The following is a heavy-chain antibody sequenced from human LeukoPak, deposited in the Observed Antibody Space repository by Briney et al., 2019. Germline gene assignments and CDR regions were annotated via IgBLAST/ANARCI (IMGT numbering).Heavy chain of an antibody. Sequence: SETLSLTCTVSGGSISSYYWSWIRQPPGKGLEWIGYIYYSGSTNYNPSLKSRVTISVDTSKNQFSLKLSSVTAADTAVYYCARVGLVARGWFDPWGQGTLVTVSS. D-gene: IGHD5-12*01. CDR3: ARVGLVARGWFDP. V-gene: IGHV4-59*12. CDR1: GGSISSYY. CDR2: IYYSGST. J-gene: IGHJ5*02.